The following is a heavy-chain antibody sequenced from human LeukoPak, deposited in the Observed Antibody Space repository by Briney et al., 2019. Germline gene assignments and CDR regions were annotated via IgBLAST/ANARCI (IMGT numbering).Heavy chain of an antibody. CDR3: ARGSGGRRIVVVVAARGSFDY. CDR2: INHSGST. J-gene: IGHJ4*02. D-gene: IGHD2-15*01. Sequence: SETLSLTCAVYGGSFSGCYWSWIRQPPGKGLEWIGEINHSGSTNYNPSLKSRVTISVDTSKNQFSLKLSSVTAADTAVYYCARGSGGRRIVVVVAARGSFDYWGQGTLVTVSS. CDR1: GGSFSGCY. V-gene: IGHV4-34*01.